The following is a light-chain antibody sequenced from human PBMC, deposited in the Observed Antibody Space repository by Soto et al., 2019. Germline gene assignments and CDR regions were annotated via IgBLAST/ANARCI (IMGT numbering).Light chain of an antibody. Sequence: QSVLTQPPSASGTPGQRVTISCSGSSSNIGSNYVYWYQQLPGTAPKLLIYRNNQRPSGVPDRFSGSKSGTSASLVISGLRSEDEADYYCAAWDDSLSYVFGTGTKVTVL. CDR2: RNN. J-gene: IGLJ1*01. CDR1: SSNIGSNY. V-gene: IGLV1-47*01. CDR3: AAWDDSLSYV.